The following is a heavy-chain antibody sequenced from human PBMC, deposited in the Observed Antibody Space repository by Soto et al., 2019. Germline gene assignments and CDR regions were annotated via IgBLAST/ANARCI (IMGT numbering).Heavy chain of an antibody. CDR2: ISYDGSNK. CDR3: AKDRHDYSNYFDH. D-gene: IGHD4-4*01. CDR1: GFTFSSYG. V-gene: IGHV3-30*18. J-gene: IGHJ4*02. Sequence: QVQLAESGGGVVQPGRSLRLSCAASGFTFSSYGMHWVRQAPGKGLEWVTVISYDGSNKYYVDTVKGRFTISRDNSENTLYLEMNSLRAKDTAVYYCAKDRHDYSNYFDHCGQGTLVTVSS.